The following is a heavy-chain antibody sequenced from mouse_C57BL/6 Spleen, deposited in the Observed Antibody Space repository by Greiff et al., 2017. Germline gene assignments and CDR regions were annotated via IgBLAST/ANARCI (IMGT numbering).Heavy chain of an antibody. J-gene: IGHJ4*01. Sequence: QVQLQQSGAELVKPGASVKISCKASGYAFSSYCMNWVKQRPGKGLEWIGQIYPGDGDTNYNGKFKGKATLTADKSSSTAYMQLSSLTSEDSAVFFCAREGEGRDMDYWGQGTSVTVSS. V-gene: IGHV1-80*01. CDR1: GYAFSSYC. CDR3: AREGEGRDMDY. CDR2: IYPGDGDT.